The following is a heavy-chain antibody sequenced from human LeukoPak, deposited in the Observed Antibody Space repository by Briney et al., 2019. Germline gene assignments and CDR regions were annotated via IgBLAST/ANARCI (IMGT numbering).Heavy chain of an antibody. CDR3: VRDLFPDAFDI. CDR2: ISGDGGST. CDR1: GFTFRHFW. D-gene: IGHD2-21*01. Sequence: GGSLRLSCAASGFTFRHFWMDLVRQASGKGVVLVSRISGDGGSTVYADSVKGRFTISRDNAKNTLYLQMNSLRGDDTALYYCVRDLFPDAFDIWGQGTMVTVFS. V-gene: IGHV3-74*01. J-gene: IGHJ3*02.